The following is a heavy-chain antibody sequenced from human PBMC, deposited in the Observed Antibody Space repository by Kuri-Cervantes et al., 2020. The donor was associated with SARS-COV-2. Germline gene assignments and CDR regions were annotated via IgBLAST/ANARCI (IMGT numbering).Heavy chain of an antibody. Sequence: ASVKVSCKASGYTFTSYDINWVRQATGQGLEWMGWMNPNSGNTGYAQKFQGRVTMTRNTSTSTAYMELSNLRSEDTAVYYCARGVDCTSITCDAAWGYYYYMDVWGKGTTVTVSS. D-gene: IGHD2-2*01. CDR2: MNPNSGNT. V-gene: IGHV1-8*02. J-gene: IGHJ6*03. CDR3: ARGVDCTSITCDAAWGYYYYMDV. CDR1: GYTFTSYD.